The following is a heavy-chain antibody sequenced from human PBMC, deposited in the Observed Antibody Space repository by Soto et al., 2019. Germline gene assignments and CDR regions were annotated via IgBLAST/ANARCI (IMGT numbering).Heavy chain of an antibody. D-gene: IGHD1-26*01. Sequence: XSVKVSCETSGYAFPHYVINWVRQAPGHGLEWMGFSTHTGNTNYAQNFQGRVVLTTDTSTSTAYMEVTSLRSDDTAVYYCARSGEHPLDYWGQGTPVTVSS. CDR1: GYAFPHYV. V-gene: IGHV1-18*01. J-gene: IGHJ4*02. CDR3: ARSGEHPLDY. CDR2: STHTGNT.